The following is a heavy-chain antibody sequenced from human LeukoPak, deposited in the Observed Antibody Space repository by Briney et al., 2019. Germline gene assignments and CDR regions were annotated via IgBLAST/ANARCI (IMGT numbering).Heavy chain of an antibody. CDR2: FDPEDGET. J-gene: IGHJ5*02. V-gene: IGHV1-24*01. CDR1: GYTLTDLS. Sequence: ASVKVSCKVSGYTLTDLSMHWVRQAPGKGLEWMGGFDPEDGETIYAQKFQGRVTMTEDTSTDTAYMELSSLRSEDTAVYYCATGNVDIAAAGTANWFDPWGQGTLVTVSS. D-gene: IGHD6-13*01. CDR3: ATGNVDIAAAGTANWFDP.